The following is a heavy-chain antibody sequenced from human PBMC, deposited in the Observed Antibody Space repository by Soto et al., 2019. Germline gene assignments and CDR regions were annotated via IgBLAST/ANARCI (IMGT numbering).Heavy chain of an antibody. D-gene: IGHD6-19*01. CDR3: AKDSSGWYNWFDP. J-gene: IGHJ5*02. CDR1: GFTFSSYA. V-gene: IGHV3-23*01. CDR2: ISGSGGST. Sequence: EVQLLESGGGLVQPGGSLRLSCAASGFTFSSYAMSWVRQAPGKGLEWVSAISGSGGSTYYADSVKGRFTITRDNSKNKLYLQMNSLRAEDTAVYYCAKDSSGWYNWFDPWGQGTLVTVSS.